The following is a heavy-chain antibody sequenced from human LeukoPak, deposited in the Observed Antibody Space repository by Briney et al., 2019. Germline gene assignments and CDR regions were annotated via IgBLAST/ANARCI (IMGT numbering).Heavy chain of an antibody. D-gene: IGHD4-23*01. CDR3: AKDATPRNSIWDYFGK. V-gene: IGHV3-23*01. CDR2: IGGPTET. CDR1: GFSFDICA. J-gene: IGHJ4*02. Sequence: GGSMRLSCVASGFSFDICAMSWVRQAPGKGPEWVSSIGGPTETFYADSVKGRFAVSRDNSQNTLYLQMNSLRAEDTAVYYCAKDATPRNSIWDYFGKWGQGALVTVST.